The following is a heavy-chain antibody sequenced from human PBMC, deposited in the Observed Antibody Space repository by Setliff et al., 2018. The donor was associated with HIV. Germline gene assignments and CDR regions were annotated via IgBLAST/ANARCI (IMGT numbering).Heavy chain of an antibody. CDR1: GYTFTGYF. D-gene: IGHD2-2*01. CDR3: ARGVVPAAHMDV. CDR2: INPNSGGT. Sequence: ASVKVSCKASGYTFTGYFIHWVRQAPGQGLEWMGRINPNSGGTNYAQKFQGRVTMTRDTSISTAHMELSRLRSDDTAVYYCARGVVPAAHMDVWGKGTTVTVSS. J-gene: IGHJ6*03. V-gene: IGHV1-2*06.